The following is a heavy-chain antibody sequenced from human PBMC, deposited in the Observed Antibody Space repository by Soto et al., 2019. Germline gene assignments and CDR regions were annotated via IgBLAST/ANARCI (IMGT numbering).Heavy chain of an antibody. D-gene: IGHD2-15*01. CDR2: INHSGST. CDR1: GGSFSGYY. Sequence: SETLSLTCAVYGGSFSGYYWSWIRQPPGKGLEWIGEINHSGSTNYNPSLKSRVTISVDTSKNQFSLKLSSVTAADTAVYYCASNYCSGGSCYFGDYYYATDVWGQGTTVTVSS. V-gene: IGHV4-34*01. J-gene: IGHJ6*02. CDR3: ASNYCSGGSCYFGDYYYATDV.